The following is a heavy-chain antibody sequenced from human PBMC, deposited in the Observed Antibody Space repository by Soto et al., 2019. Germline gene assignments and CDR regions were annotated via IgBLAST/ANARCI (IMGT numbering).Heavy chain of an antibody. D-gene: IGHD2-8*01. J-gene: IGHJ4*02. Sequence: EVQLVESGGGLVKPGGSLRLSCAASGVTFSNAWMNWVRQAPGKGLEWVGRIKSKTDGGKKDYAAPLKGRFTISRYDSKNTLYLQMNSLETEDTAVYYCAADRCLNGVCYLGWWWGQGPLVTVSS. V-gene: IGHV3-15*07. CDR1: GVTFSNAW. CDR3: AADRCLNGVCYLGWW. CDR2: IKSKTDGGKK.